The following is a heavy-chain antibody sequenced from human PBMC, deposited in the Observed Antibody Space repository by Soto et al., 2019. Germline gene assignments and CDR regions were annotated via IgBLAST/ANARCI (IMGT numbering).Heavy chain of an antibody. Sequence: ASVKVSCKAPCCTFTSSGISSVRPSPGQGLEWMGWISAYNGNTNYAQKLQGRVTMTTDTSTSAAYMELRSLRSDDTAVYYFVFLTVGSGWLFDYWGQGTLVTVSS. J-gene: IGHJ4*02. D-gene: IGHD6-19*01. CDR2: ISAYNGNT. V-gene: IGHV1-18*01. CDR1: CCTFTSSG. CDR3: VFLTVGSGWLFDY.